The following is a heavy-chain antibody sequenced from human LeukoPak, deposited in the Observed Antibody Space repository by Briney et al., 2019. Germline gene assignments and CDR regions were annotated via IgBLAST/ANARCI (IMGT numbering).Heavy chain of an antibody. J-gene: IGHJ4*02. CDR1: GGSVSNYF. V-gene: IGHV4-59*02. CDR3: ARGRLSTSRAL. CDR2: IYYTET. Sequence: SETLSLTCTFSGGSVSNYFLSWVRQSPGKGLEWIGYIYYTETSYNPSLKSRVTISADTSKNQFSLKLYSVTAADTAVYYCARGRLSTSRALWGQGTLVTVSS. D-gene: IGHD5/OR15-5a*01.